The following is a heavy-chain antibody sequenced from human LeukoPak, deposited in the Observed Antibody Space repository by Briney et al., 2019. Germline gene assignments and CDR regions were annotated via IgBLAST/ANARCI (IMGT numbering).Heavy chain of an antibody. CDR1: GFTFSSYG. CDR3: AKDEPRAVAGTGIDY. J-gene: IGHJ4*02. V-gene: IGHV3-30*18. D-gene: IGHD6-19*01. CDR2: ISYDGSNK. Sequence: PGRSLRLSCAASGFTFSSYGMHWVRQAPGKGLEWVAVISYDGSNKYYADSVKGRFTISRDNSENTLYLQMNSLRAEDTAVYYCAKDEPRAVAGTGIDYWGQGTLVTVSS.